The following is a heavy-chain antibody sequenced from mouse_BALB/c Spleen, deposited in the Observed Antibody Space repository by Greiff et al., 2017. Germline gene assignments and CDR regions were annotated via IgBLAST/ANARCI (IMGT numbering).Heavy chain of an antibody. Sequence: VQLKESGPELVKPGSSVKISCKASGYTFTDYNMHWVKQSHGKSLEWIGYIYPYNGGTGYNQKFKGKATLTVDNSSSTAYMELRSLTSEDSAVYYCARSFDGYYPFDYWGQGTSVTVSS. CDR2: IYPYNGGT. D-gene: IGHD2-3*01. CDR1: GYTFTDYN. CDR3: ARSFDGYYPFDY. J-gene: IGHJ4*01. V-gene: IGHV1S29*02.